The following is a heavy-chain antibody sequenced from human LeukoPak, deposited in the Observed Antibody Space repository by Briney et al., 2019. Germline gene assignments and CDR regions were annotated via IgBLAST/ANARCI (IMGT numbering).Heavy chain of an antibody. CDR2: ISAYNGNT. J-gene: IGHJ4*02. D-gene: IGHD3-22*01. CDR1: GYTFTSYG. Sequence: ASVKVSCKASGYTFTSYGISWVRQAPGQGLEWMGWISAYNGNTNYAQKLQGRVTMTTDTSTSTAYMELRSLRSDDTAVCYCARDPALPWYDSSGYHLDYWGQGTLVTVSS. V-gene: IGHV1-18*01. CDR3: ARDPALPWYDSSGYHLDY.